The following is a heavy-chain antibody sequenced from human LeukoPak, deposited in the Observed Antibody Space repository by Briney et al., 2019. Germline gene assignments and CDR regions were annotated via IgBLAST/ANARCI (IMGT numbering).Heavy chain of an antibody. J-gene: IGHJ5*02. CDR2: INHSGST. D-gene: IGHD2-2*01. CDR1: GGSFSGYY. Sequence: SETLSLTCAVYGGSFSGYYWSWIRQPPGKGLEWIGEINHSGSTNYNPSLKSRVTISVDTSKNQFSLKLSSVTAADTAVYYCAREGGSSATIRWFDPWGQGTLVTVSS. V-gene: IGHV4-34*01. CDR3: AREGGSSATIRWFDP.